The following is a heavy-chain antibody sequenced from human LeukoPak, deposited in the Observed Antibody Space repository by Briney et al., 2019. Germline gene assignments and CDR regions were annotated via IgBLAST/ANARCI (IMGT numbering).Heavy chain of an antibody. CDR1: GFTFSVYA. Sequence: GGSLRLSCSASGFTFSVYAIHWVRQAPGKGLEYVSTIISNGGSTYYADSVKGRFTISRDNSKNTVSLQMSSLRAENTALYYCVKDGLAFCGGDCYSYFDYWGQGTLVTVSS. D-gene: IGHD2-21*02. J-gene: IGHJ4*02. CDR2: IISNGGST. V-gene: IGHV3-64D*06. CDR3: VKDGLAFCGGDCYSYFDY.